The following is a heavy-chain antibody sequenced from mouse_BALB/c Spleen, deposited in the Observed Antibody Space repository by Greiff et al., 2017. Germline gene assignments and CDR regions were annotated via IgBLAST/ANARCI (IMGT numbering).Heavy chain of an antibody. J-gene: IGHJ3*01. CDR1: GFAFSSYD. CDR3: AIYGNYPAWFAY. D-gene: IGHD2-1*01. V-gene: IGHV5-12-1*01. Sequence: DVQLQESGGGLVKPGGSLKLSCAASGFAFSSYDMSWVRQTPEKRLEWVAYISSGGGSTYYPDTVKGRFTISRDNAKNTLYLQMSSLKSEDTAMYYCAIYGNYPAWFAYWGQGTLVTVSA. CDR2: ISSGGGST.